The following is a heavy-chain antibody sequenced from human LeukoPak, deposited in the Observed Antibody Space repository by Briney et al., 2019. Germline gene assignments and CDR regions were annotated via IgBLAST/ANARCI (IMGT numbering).Heavy chain of an antibody. V-gene: IGHV1-2*06. CDR3: ARDYCSSTSCLFDY. D-gene: IGHD2-2*01. CDR2: INPNSGDT. Sequence: GASVKVSCKAPGYTFTGYHMHWVRQAPGQGLEWMGRINPNSGDTNNAQKFQGRVTMTRDTSISTAYMDLSRLTSDDTAVYYCARDYCSSTSCLFDYWGQGTLVTVSS. CDR1: GYTFTGYH. J-gene: IGHJ4*02.